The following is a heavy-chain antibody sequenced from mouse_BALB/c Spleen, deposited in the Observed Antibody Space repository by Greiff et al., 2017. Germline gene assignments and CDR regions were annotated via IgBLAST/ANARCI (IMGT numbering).Heavy chain of an antibody. D-gene: IGHD2-10*02. CDR2: ISSGGSYT. V-gene: IGHV5-6-4*01. CDR1: GFTFSSYT. CDR3: TRDEGEYGNCY. J-gene: IGHJ3*01. Sequence: EVQLVESGGGLVKPGGSLKLSCAASGFTFSSYTMSWVRQTPEKRLEWVATISSGGSYTYYPDSVKGRFTISRDNAKNTLYLQMSSLKSEDTAMYYCTRDEGEYGNCYWGQGTLVTVSA.